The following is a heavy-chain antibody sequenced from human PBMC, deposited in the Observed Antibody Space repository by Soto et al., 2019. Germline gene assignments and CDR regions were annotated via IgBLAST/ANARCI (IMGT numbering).Heavy chain of an antibody. V-gene: IGHV3-33*01. CDR2: IWYDGSNK. D-gene: IGHD3-9*01. Sequence: QVQLVESGGGVVQPGRSLRLSCAASGFTFSSYGMHWVRQAPGKGLEWVAVIWYDGSNKYYADSVKGRFTISRYNSKNPLYLQMNSLSAEDTAVYYCARGALRYFDYLSSDAFDIWGRGTMVTVS. J-gene: IGHJ3*02. CDR3: ARGALRYFDYLSSDAFDI. CDR1: GFTFSSYG.